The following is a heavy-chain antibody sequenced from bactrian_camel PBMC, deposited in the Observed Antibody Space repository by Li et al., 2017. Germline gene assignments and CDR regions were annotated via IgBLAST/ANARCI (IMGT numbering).Heavy chain of an antibody. CDR3: ATGGNWADLYEYNY. Sequence: HVQLVESGGGLVQPGGSLRLSCAASGFTFSNNWMHWVRQAPGKGLEWVSSIYTGDGSTNSADSVKGRFTISRDNTKNMLYLQMNNLKTEDTAVYYCATGGNWADLYEYNYWGQGT. V-gene: IGHV3S6*01. J-gene: IGHJ4*01. D-gene: IGHD2*01. CDR2: IYTGDGST. CDR1: GFTFSNNW.